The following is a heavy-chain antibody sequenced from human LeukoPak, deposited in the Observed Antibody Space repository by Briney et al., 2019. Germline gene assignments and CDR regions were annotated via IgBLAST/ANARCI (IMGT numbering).Heavy chain of an antibody. D-gene: IGHD6-13*01. Sequence: ASVKVSCKASGGTFSSYAISWVRQAPGQGLVWMGGIIPIFGTANYAQKFQGRVTITADESTRTAYMELSSLRSEDTAVYYCASYRGYSSSYFDYWGQGTLVTVSS. CDR3: ASYRGYSSSYFDY. J-gene: IGHJ4*02. CDR2: IIPIFGTA. V-gene: IGHV1-69*13. CDR1: GGTFSSYA.